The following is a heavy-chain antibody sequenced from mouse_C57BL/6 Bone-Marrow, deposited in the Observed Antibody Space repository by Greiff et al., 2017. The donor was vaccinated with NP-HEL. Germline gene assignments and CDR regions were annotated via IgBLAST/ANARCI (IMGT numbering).Heavy chain of an antibody. V-gene: IGHV3-6*01. CDR2: ISYDGSN. CDR3: ARGGGV. CDR1: GYSLTSGYY. J-gene: IGHJ1*03. Sequence: EVKLMESGPGLVKPSQSLSLTCSVTGYSLTSGYYWNWIRQFPGNKLEWMGYISYDGSNNYNPSLKNRISITRDTSKNQFFLKLNSVTTEDTATYYCARGGGVWGTGTTVTVSS.